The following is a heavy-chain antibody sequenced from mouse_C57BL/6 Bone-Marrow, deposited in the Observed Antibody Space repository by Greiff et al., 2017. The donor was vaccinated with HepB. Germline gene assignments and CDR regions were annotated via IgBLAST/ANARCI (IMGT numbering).Heavy chain of an antibody. CDR2: IAPNSGCT. Sequence: VQLQQPGAELVTPGASVQLSCKASGYTFTSYWLHWVQQRPGRGLEWIGRIAPNSGCTKYNEKFKSKAPLTVDQPSSTAYMQLSSLTSEDSAVYYGARRVYGSSYWYFDVWGTGTTVTVSS. D-gene: IGHD1-1*01. V-gene: IGHV1-72*01. J-gene: IGHJ1*03. CDR1: GYTFTSYW. CDR3: ARRVYGSSYWYFDV.